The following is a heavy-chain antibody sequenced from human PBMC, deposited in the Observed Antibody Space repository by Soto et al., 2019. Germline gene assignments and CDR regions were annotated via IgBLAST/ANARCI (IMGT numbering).Heavy chain of an antibody. D-gene: IGHD6-13*01. CDR3: ARVPSIAAAGTNWFDP. V-gene: IGHV4-31*03. J-gene: IGHJ5*02. CDR2: IYYSGST. CDR1: GGSISSGGYY. Sequence: ASETLSLTCTVSGGSISSGGYYWSWIRQHPGKGLEWIGYIYYSGSTYYNPSLKSRVTISVDTSKNQFSLKLSSVTAADTAVYYCARVPSIAAAGTNWFDPWGQGTLVTVSS.